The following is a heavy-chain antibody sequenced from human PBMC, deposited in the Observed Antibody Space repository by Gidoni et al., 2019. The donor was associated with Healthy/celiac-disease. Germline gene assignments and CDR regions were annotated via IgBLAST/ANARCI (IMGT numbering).Heavy chain of an antibody. CDR3: AKAGVRYFDWSEGYFDL. Sequence: EVQLVESGGGLVQPGRSLRLSCAASGFTFDDYAMHWVRQTPGKGLEGVSGISWNSGSIGYADSVKGRFTISRDNAKNSLYLQMNSLRAEDTALYYCAKAGVRYFDWSEGYFDLWGRGTLVTVSS. J-gene: IGHJ2*01. CDR2: ISWNSGSI. D-gene: IGHD3-9*01. V-gene: IGHV3-9*01. CDR1: GFTFDDYA.